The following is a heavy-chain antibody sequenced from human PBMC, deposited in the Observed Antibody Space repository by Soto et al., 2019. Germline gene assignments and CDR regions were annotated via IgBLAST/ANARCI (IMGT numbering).Heavy chain of an antibody. Sequence: PGGSLRLSCAASGFIFSDAWMSWVRQAPGKGLDWVGRIESKSDGGTTEYAAPVRGRFTISRDDSKNTLYLQMNSLKTEDTAVYYCTTDLWRIAVVVGSTGYFNPWGQGTPVTVSS. J-gene: IGHJ5*02. CDR3: TTDLWRIAVVVGSTGYFNP. CDR2: IESKSDGGTT. CDR1: GFIFSDAW. D-gene: IGHD2-15*01. V-gene: IGHV3-15*04.